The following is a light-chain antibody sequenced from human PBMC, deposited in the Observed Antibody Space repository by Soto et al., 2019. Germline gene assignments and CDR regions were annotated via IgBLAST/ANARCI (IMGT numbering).Light chain of an antibody. V-gene: IGKV3-20*01. CDR1: QSVSSN. CDR2: GAS. Sequence: EIVVTQYPATLSVSPGERATLSCRASQSVSSNLAWYQQKPGQAPRLLIYGASTRASGIPDRFSGSGSGTDFTLTISRLEPEDFGVYYCQQYGSSLTFGQGTKVDIK. CDR3: QQYGSSLT. J-gene: IGKJ1*01.